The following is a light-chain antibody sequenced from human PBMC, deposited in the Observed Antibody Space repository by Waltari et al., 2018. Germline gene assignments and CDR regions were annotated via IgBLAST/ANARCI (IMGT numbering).Light chain of an antibody. J-gene: IGLJ2*01. Sequence: QAALTQPPSVSKSLGQAVTISCTGTSNDVGGYNDVSWYQQYPGTAPRLVIYDVNIRPSGFSDLFSGSKSGKTASLTISGLQAEDESDYDCRSFRGGNTWVFGGGTRLTVL. CDR2: DVN. V-gene: IGLV2-11*01. CDR1: SNDVGGYND. CDR3: RSFRGGNTWV.